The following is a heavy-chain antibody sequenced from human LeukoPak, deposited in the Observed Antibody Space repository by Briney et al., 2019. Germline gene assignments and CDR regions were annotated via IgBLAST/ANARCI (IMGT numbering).Heavy chain of an antibody. CDR2: IIPILGIA. Sequence: SVKVSCKASGYTFISYYMHWVRQAPGQGLEWMGRIIPILGIANYAQKFQGRVTITADKSTSTAYMELSSLRSEDTAVYYCARERGQLVPRYYYYGMDVWGQGTTVTVSS. V-gene: IGHV1-69*04. J-gene: IGHJ6*02. CDR1: GYTFISYY. D-gene: IGHD6-6*01. CDR3: ARERGQLVPRYYYYGMDV.